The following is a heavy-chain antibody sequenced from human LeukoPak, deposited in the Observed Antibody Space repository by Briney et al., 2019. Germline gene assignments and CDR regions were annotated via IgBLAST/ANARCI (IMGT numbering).Heavy chain of an antibody. D-gene: IGHD2-15*01. V-gene: IGHV1-69*13. Sequence: GASVKVSCKASGGTFSSYAISWVRQAPGQGLEWMGGIIPIFGIANYAQKFQGRVTITADESTSTAYMELSSLRSEDTAVYYCAREDCSGGSCSSDAFDIWGQGTMVTVSS. CDR2: IIPIFGIA. CDR3: AREDCSGGSCSSDAFDI. CDR1: GGTFSSYA. J-gene: IGHJ3*02.